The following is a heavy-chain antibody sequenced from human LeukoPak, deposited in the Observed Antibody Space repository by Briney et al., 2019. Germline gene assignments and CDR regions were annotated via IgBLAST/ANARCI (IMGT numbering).Heavy chain of an antibody. J-gene: IGHJ4*02. Sequence: SETLSLTCTVSGVSISSYYWSWIRQPAGKGLEWIGRIYTSGSTNYNPSLKSRVTMSVDTSKNQFSLKLSSVTAADTAVYYCARGMYSGSYYYFDYWGQGTLVTVSS. V-gene: IGHV4-4*07. CDR3: ARGMYSGSYYYFDY. CDR1: GVSISSYY. CDR2: IYTSGST. D-gene: IGHD1-26*01.